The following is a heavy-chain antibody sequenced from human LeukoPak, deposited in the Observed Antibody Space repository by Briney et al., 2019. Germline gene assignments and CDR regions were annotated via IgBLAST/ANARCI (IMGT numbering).Heavy chain of an antibody. Sequence: PGGSLRLSCAASGFTFSSYGMHWVRQAPGKGLEWVAVIWYDGSNKYYADSVKGRFTISRDNSKNTLYLQMNSLRAEDTAVYYCARGYCSSTSCYAGFDYWGQGTLVTVSS. J-gene: IGHJ4*02. D-gene: IGHD2-2*01. CDR2: IWYDGSNK. CDR1: GFTFSSYG. V-gene: IGHV3-33*08. CDR3: ARGYCSSTSCYAGFDY.